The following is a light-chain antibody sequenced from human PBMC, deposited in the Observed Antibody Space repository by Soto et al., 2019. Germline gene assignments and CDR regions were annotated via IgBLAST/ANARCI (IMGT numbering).Light chain of an antibody. CDR3: QQYNSYST. CDR1: QSISSW. Sequence: DIQMTQSPSTLSASVGDRVTITCRASQSISSWLAWYQQKPGKAPKLLIYNASSLESGVPSRFSGGGSGTEFPLTISRLHHDDFASYYRQQYNSYSTFGQGTKVEIK. J-gene: IGKJ1*01. CDR2: NAS. V-gene: IGKV1-5*03.